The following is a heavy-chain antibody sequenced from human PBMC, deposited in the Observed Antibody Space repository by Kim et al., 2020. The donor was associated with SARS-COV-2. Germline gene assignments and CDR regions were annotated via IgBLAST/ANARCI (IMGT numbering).Heavy chain of an antibody. Sequence: NNPSHKSRDTISVDTSKNQVSLKLSSVTAADTAVYYGARDGVGGWGFDPWGQGTLVTVSS. D-gene: IGHD1-26*01. V-gene: IGHV4-59*01. CDR3: ARDGVGGWGFDP. J-gene: IGHJ5*02.